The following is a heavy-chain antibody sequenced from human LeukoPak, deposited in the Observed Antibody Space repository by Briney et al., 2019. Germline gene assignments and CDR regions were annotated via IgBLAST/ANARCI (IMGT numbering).Heavy chain of an antibody. J-gene: IGHJ4*02. CDR3: ARGLRDSSGEFDY. CDR2: MNPNSGNT. CDR1: GYTFTSYD. Sequence: ASVKVSCKASGYTFTSYDINWVRQATGQGLEWMGWMNPNSGNTGYAQKFQGRVTITRNTSISTAYMELRSLRSDDTAVYYCARGLRDSSGEFDYWGQGTLVTVSS. V-gene: IGHV1-8*03. D-gene: IGHD3-22*01.